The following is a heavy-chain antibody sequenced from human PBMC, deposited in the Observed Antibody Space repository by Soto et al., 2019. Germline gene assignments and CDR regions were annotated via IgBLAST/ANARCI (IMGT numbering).Heavy chain of an antibody. CDR2: ISYTATT. J-gene: IGHJ4*02. V-gene: IGHV4-31*11. CDR3: ARSPPRGSDY. CDR1: GGYISSGGYY. Sequence: QVQLQESGPGLVKPSETLSLTCAVSGGYISSGGYYWTWIRQSGKGLEWIGYISYTATTYYSPSLQDRVTISLDTSKNQFPLRLISVTAADTAVYFCARSPPRGSDYWGQGILVTVAS. D-gene: IGHD3-10*01.